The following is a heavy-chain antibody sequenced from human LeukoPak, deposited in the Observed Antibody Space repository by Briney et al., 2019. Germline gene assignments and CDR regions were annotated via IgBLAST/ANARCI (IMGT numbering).Heavy chain of an antibody. Sequence: ASVKVSCKASGYTFTSYDINWVRQATGQGLEWMGWMNPNSGNTGYAQKFQGRVTMTRNTSISTAYMELSSLRSEDTAVYYCASALYYDFWSGYFYLPYYYYYYYMDVWGKGTTVTVSS. V-gene: IGHV1-8*01. CDR2: MNPNSGNT. CDR3: ASALYYDFWSGYFYLPYYYYYYYMDV. D-gene: IGHD3-3*01. J-gene: IGHJ6*03. CDR1: GYTFTSYD.